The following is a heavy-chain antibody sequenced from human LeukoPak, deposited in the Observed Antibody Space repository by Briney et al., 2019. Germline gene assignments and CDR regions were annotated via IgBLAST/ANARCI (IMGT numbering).Heavy chain of an antibody. J-gene: IGHJ3*02. CDR3: ARGLTYYFDSSGYYVTDAFDI. V-gene: IGHV4-59*01. CDR2: IYYSGST. CDR1: GGSISSYY. D-gene: IGHD3-22*01. Sequence: SETLSLTCTVSGGSISSYYWSWIRQPPGKGLEWIGYIYYSGSTNYNPSLKSRVTISVDTSKNQFSLKLTSVTAADTAVYYCARGLTYYFDSSGYYVTDAFDIWGQGTMVTVSS.